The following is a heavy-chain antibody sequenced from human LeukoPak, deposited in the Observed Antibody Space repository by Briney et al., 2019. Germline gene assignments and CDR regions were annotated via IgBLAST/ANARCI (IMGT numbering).Heavy chain of an antibody. V-gene: IGHV3-23*01. D-gene: IGHD2-15*01. Sequence: GGSLRLSCAASGFTFSSYAMSWVRQAPGKGLEWVSAISGSGGSTYYADSEKGRFTIFRDNAKNSIYLQMNGLTAEDTAVYYCARTYGSGSLDYGGQGTLVTVSS. CDR2: ISGSGGST. J-gene: IGHJ4*02. CDR3: ARTYGSGSLDY. CDR1: GFTFSSYA.